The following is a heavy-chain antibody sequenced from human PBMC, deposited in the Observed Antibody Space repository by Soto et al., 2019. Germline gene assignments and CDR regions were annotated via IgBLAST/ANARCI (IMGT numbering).Heavy chain of an antibody. D-gene: IGHD6-13*01. CDR2: IWYDGSEK. CDR1: GFTFNHNA. J-gene: IGHJ6*02. Sequence: QVQLVESGGGVVQPGRSLRLSCAASGFTFNHNAMHWVRQAAGKGLEWVAQIWYDGSEKYYTDSVKGRFTISRDNFKNSVFLQMDSLRVEDTAVYYCARDEQQQAPYALDVWGQGTTVIVSS. V-gene: IGHV3-33*01. CDR3: ARDEQQQAPYALDV.